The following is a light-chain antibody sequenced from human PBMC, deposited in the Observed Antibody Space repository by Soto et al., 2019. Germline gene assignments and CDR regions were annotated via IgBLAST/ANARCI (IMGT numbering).Light chain of an antibody. Sequence: QSVLTQPRSVSGSPGQSVTISCTGTSSDVGGSDYVSWFQHYPGKGPKLLIYDVTRRPSGVPDRFSGSKSGNTASLTISGLQVEDAADYYCCSHAGSYTFRVFGTGTKLTVL. CDR1: SSDVGGSDY. J-gene: IGLJ1*01. V-gene: IGLV2-11*01. CDR3: CSHAGSYTFRV. CDR2: DVT.